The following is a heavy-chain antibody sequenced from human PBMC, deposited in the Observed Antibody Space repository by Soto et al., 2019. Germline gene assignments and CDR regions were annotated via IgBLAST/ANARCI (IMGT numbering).Heavy chain of an antibody. CDR1: GFTFSSHA. Sequence: GGSLRLSCAASGFTFSSHAMHWVRPAPGKGLEWVAVISYDGSNKYYADSVKGRFTISRDNSKNTLYLQMNSLRAEDTAVYYCARAGPYDILTGYQSDYYYYGMDVWGQGTTVTVSS. J-gene: IGHJ6*02. D-gene: IGHD3-9*01. CDR2: ISYDGSNK. CDR3: ARAGPYDILTGYQSDYYYYGMDV. V-gene: IGHV3-30-3*01.